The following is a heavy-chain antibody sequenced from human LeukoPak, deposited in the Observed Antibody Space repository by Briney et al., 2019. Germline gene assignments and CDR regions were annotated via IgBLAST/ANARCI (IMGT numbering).Heavy chain of an antibody. Sequence: SETLSLTCTVSGGSISSYYWSWIRQPPGKGLEWIGYIYYSGSTNYNPSPKSRVTISVDTSKNQFSLKLSSVTAADTAVYYCASQYYHSSGWYWGQGTLVTVSS. CDR1: GGSISSYY. J-gene: IGHJ4*02. V-gene: IGHV4-59*12. D-gene: IGHD6-19*01. CDR3: ASQYYHSSGWY. CDR2: IYYSGST.